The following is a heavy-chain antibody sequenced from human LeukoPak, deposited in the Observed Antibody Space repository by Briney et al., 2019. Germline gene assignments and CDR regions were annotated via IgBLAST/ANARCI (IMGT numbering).Heavy chain of an antibody. CDR3: ARRPLTYYYDSSGYYNYFDY. D-gene: IGHD3-22*01. CDR2: INHSGST. Sequence: PSETLSLTCAVYGGSFGGYYWSWVRQPPGKGQEWLGEINHSGSTNYNPSLKSRVTISVDTSKNQFSLKLSSVTAADTAVYYCARRPLTYYYDSSGYYNYFDYWGQGTLVTVSS. V-gene: IGHV4-34*01. J-gene: IGHJ4*02. CDR1: GGSFGGYY.